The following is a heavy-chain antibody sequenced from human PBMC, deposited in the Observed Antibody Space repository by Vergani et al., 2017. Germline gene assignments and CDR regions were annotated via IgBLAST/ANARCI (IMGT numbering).Heavy chain of an antibody. CDR3: AGDVGVAPPAWFDP. Sequence: QIQLQQSGPGLVKPSQTLSLTCAISGDSVSSDSAAWNWIRQSPSRGLEWLGRTYYRSKWYNDYAVSVKSRITINPDTSNNQFSLQLNSVTPEDTAVYYCAGDVGVAPPAWFDPWGQVTLVTVSS. D-gene: IGHD1-26*01. V-gene: IGHV6-1*01. CDR2: TYYRSKWYN. CDR1: GDSVSSDSAA. J-gene: IGHJ5*02.